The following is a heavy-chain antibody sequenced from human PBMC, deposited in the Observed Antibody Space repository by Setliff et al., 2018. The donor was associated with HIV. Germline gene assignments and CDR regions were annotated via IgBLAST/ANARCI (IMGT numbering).Heavy chain of an antibody. CDR1: GDSISNYY. CDR3: ARYRSYYDSSGYGRWFDP. Sequence: SETLSLTCTVSGDSISNYYWSWVRQPPGKGLEWIGRIYTSGSTYYNPSLKSRVTISVETSENQFSLRLNSVTAADTAVYYCARYRSYYDSSGYGRWFDPWGQGTLVTVSS. J-gene: IGHJ5*02. D-gene: IGHD3-22*01. V-gene: IGHV4-4*08. CDR2: IYTSGST.